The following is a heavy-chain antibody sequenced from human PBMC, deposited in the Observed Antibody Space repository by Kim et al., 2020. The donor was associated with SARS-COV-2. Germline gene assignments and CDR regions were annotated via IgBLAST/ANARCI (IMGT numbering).Heavy chain of an antibody. J-gene: IGHJ6*02. CDR2: IYSGGST. V-gene: IGHV3-53*04. Sequence: GGSLRLSCAASGFTVSSNYMSWVRQAPGKGLEWVSVIYSGGSTYYADSVKGRFTISRHNSKNTLYLQMNSLRAEDTAVYNCARDHSAAGTETGQLLTNYGLDVWGQGTTVTVSS. CDR1: GFTVSSNY. D-gene: IGHD6-13*01. CDR3: ARDHSAAGTETGQLLTNYGLDV.